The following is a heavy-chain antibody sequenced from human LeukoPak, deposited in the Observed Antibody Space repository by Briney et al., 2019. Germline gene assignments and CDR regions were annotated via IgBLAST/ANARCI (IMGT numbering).Heavy chain of an antibody. J-gene: IGHJ6*03. CDR1: GGSISSGGYY. CDR2: IYHSGST. CDR3: ARVYLSPGCSSTSCYKGEAHYYYYYMDV. V-gene: IGHV4-61*08. D-gene: IGHD2-2*02. Sequence: PETLSLTCTVSGGSISSGGYYWSWVRQPPGKGLEWIGYIYHSGSTNYNPSLKSRVTISVDTSKNQFSLKLSSVTAADTAVYYCARVYLSPGCSSTSCYKGEAHYYYYYMDVWGKGTTVTVSS.